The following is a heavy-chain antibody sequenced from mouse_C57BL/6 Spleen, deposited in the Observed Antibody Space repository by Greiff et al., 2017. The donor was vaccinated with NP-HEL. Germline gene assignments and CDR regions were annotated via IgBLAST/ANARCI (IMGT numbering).Heavy chain of an antibody. CDR1: GYTFTSYW. V-gene: IGHV1-55*01. CDR2: IYPGSGST. CDR3: ARAPSITTVVATDY. Sequence: QVQLQQSGAELVKPGASVKMSCKASGYTFTSYWITWVKQRPGQGLEWIGDIYPGSGSTNYNEKFKSKATLTVDTSSSTAYMQLSSLTSEDSAVYYCARAPSITTVVATDYWGQGTTLTVSS. J-gene: IGHJ2*01. D-gene: IGHD1-1*01.